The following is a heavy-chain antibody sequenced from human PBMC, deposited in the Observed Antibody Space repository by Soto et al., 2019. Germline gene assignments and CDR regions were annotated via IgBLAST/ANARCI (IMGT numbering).Heavy chain of an antibody. CDR3: AKDSWVTIFGVVVD. J-gene: IGHJ4*02. Sequence: GGSLRLSCAASGFTFSSYAMTWVRQAPGKGLEWVSAISGSGGSTYYADSVKGRFTISRDNSKNTLYLQMNSLRAEDTAVYYCAKDSWVTIFGVVVDWGQGTLVTVSS. V-gene: IGHV3-23*01. CDR2: ISGSGGST. D-gene: IGHD3-3*01. CDR1: GFTFSSYA.